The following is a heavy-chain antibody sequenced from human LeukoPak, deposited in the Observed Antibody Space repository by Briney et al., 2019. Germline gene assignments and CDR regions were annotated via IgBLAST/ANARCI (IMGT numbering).Heavy chain of an antibody. V-gene: IGHV3-30*03. CDR3: AGQYSSGWYDVGNYYYGMDV. J-gene: IGHJ6*02. Sequence: GGSLRLSCAASGFTFSSYGMDWVRQAPGKGLEWVVFISYDGSNKYYADSVKGRFTISRDNSKNTLYLQMNSLRAEDTAVYYCAGQYSSGWYDVGNYYYGMDVWGQGTTVTVSS. D-gene: IGHD6-19*01. CDR2: ISYDGSNK. CDR1: GFTFSSYG.